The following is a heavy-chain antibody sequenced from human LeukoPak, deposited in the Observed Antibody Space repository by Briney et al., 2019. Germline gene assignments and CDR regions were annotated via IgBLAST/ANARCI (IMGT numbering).Heavy chain of an antibody. CDR3: TRVGYIDEGIDY. D-gene: IGHD5-24*01. CDR2: IKQDGSKK. Sequence: PGGSLRLSCVASGFPFSSYWMTWVRPAPRKGLEWVANIKQDGSKKSYVDSVKGRFTISRDNAKHSLYLQMNSLRAEDTAIYYCTRVGYIDEGIDYWGQGTLVTVSS. CDR1: GFPFSSYW. J-gene: IGHJ4*02. V-gene: IGHV3-7*04.